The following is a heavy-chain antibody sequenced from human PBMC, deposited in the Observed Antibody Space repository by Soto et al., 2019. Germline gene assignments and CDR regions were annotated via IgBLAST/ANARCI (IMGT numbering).Heavy chain of an antibody. J-gene: IGHJ4*02. CDR1: GYTFTSYC. D-gene: IGHD3-22*01. CDR3: ARVRGYYYTAPTRLFDX. CDR2: ISAYNGNT. Sequence: ASVKVSCKASGYTFTSYCISWVRQAPGQGLEWMGWISAYNGNTNYAQKLQGRVTMTTDTSTSTAYMELRSLRSDDTAVYYCARVRGYYYTAPTRLFDXWGRGTLVTVSS. V-gene: IGHV1-18*01.